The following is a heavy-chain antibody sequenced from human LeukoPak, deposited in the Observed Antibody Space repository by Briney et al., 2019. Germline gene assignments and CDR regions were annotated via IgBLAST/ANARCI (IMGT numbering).Heavy chain of an antibody. D-gene: IGHD2-8*01. CDR1: GFIVTNNY. CDR3: ARAPPAVLIDTYG. CDR2: VYSGGST. V-gene: IGHV3-66*01. J-gene: IGHJ4*02. Sequence: GGSLRLSCTASGFIVTNNYINWVRQAPGKGLEWVSLVYSGGSTYYADSVKGGFTISRDNSKNMVYLQMNSLRAEDTAMYYCARAPPAVLIDTYGWGKETLVTASS.